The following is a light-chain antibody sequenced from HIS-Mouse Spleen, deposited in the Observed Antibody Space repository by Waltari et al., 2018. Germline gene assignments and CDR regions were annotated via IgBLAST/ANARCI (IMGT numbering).Light chain of an antibody. CDR1: SSGVGGSTY. J-gene: IGLJ1*01. Sequence: QSALTQPASVSGSPGQSVTISCPGTSSGVGGSTYVSWYQQHPGKAPTLMIHHFSNRPSGVSTRFSGSKSGNTASLTISGLQAEDEADYYCSSYTSSSTYVFGTGTKVTVL. CDR3: SSYTSSSTYV. V-gene: IGLV2-14*03. CDR2: HFS.